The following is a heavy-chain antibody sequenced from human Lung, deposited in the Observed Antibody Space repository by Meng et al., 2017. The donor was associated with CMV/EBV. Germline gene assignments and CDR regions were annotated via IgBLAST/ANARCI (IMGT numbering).Heavy chain of an antibody. Sequence: GXXLVXPTQTLTLTCTFSGFSLSTSGMRVSWIRQPPGKVLEWLARIDWDDDKFYSTSLKTRLTISKDTSKNQVVLTMTNMDPVDTATYYCARIVGGSYSGDWGQGXLVTVSS. CDR2: IDWDDDK. V-gene: IGHV2-70D*14. CDR1: GFSLSTSGMR. CDR3: ARIVGGSYSGD. J-gene: IGHJ4*02. D-gene: IGHD1-26*01.